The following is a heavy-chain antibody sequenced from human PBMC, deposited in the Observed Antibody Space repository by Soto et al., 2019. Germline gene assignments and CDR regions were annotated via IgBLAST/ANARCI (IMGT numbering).Heavy chain of an antibody. CDR2: ISGSGAGT. Sequence: GGSLRLSCAASGFTFSSSAMSWVRQAPGRGLEWVSAISGSGAGTYYADSVKGRSTISRDNSKNTLYLQMSGLRAEDTAVYYCAKGPTIFGVVISFDYYYGMYVWGPATPVIVSS. CDR3: AKGPTIFGVVISFDYYYGMYV. CDR1: GFTFSSSA. V-gene: IGHV3-23*01. D-gene: IGHD3-3*01. J-gene: IGHJ6*02.